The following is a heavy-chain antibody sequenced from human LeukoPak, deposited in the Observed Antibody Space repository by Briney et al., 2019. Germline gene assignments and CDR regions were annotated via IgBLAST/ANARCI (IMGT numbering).Heavy chain of an antibody. CDR3: ARTNLDAFDI. CDR1: GGTFSSYA. D-gene: IGHD1-14*01. Sequence: ASVKVSCKASGGTFSSYAISWVRQAPGQGLEWMGRIISILGIANYAQKFQGRVTITADKSTSTAYMELSSLRSEDTAVYYCARTNLDAFDIWGQGTMVTVSS. V-gene: IGHV1-69*04. CDR2: IISILGIA. J-gene: IGHJ3*02.